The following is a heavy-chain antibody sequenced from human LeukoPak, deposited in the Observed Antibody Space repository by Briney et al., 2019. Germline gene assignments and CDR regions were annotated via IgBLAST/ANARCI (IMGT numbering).Heavy chain of an antibody. V-gene: IGHV1-2*02. CDR2: INPNSGGT. D-gene: IGHD6-19*01. Sequence: ASVSVSCKASGYTFTGYYMHWVRQAPGQGLEWMGWINPNSGGTNYAQKFQERVTITRDKATSTAYMELSSLRSEDTAVYYCARDFGIAVAGTLFGAFDIWGQGTMVTVSS. CDR1: GYTFTGYY. CDR3: ARDFGIAVAGTLFGAFDI. J-gene: IGHJ3*02.